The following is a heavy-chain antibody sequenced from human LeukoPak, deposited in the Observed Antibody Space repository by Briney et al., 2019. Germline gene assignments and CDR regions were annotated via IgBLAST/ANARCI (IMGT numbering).Heavy chain of an antibody. CDR2: IYTSGST. J-gene: IGHJ4*02. CDR1: GGSISSGSYY. D-gene: IGHD3-22*01. Sequence: SETLSLTCTVSGGSISSGSYYWSWIRQPAGKGLEWIGRIYTSGSTNYNPSLKSRVTISVDTSKNQFSLKLSSVTAADTTVYYCARDCYDSSGYSEGFDYWGQGTLVAVSS. V-gene: IGHV4-61*02. CDR3: ARDCYDSSGYSEGFDY.